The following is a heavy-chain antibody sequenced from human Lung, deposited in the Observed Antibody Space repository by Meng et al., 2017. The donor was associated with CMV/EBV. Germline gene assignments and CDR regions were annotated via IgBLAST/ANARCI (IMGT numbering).Heavy chain of an antibody. CDR2: IYYDDST. CDR3: ARRDDLLGVDY. J-gene: IGHJ4*02. CDR1: GFTVSRNS. V-gene: IGHV3-53*01. Sequence: GGSLRLSCAISGFTVSRNSMSWVRQAPGKGLEWVSVIYYDDSTYYEDSVKGRFTMSRDSSMNTVFLQMNSLRVEDTSVYYCARRDDLLGVDYWGQGTLVTVSS. D-gene: IGHD2-15*01.